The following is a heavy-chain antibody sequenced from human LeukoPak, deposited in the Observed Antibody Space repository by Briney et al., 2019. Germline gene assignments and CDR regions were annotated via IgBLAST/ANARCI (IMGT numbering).Heavy chain of an antibody. V-gene: IGHV1-8*03. J-gene: IGHJ4*02. D-gene: IGHD1-1*01. Sequence: ASVKVSCKASGYTFTSYDINWVRQATGLGLEWMGWMNPKTGNSGYAQKFQGRVTITTDISISTAYMELSSLTSEDTAVYFCVRGGTGNPDYWGQGTLVSVSS. CDR3: VRGGTGNPDY. CDR2: MNPKTGNS. CDR1: GYTFTSYD.